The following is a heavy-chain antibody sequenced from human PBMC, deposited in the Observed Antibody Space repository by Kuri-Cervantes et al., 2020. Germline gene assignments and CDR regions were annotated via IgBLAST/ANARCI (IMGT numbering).Heavy chain of an antibody. J-gene: IGHJ3*02. D-gene: IGHD5-12*01. CDR1: GFTFSSYG. CDR3: AKEGTYSGYGNKGAFDI. V-gene: IGHV3-33*06. Sequence: GGSLRLSCAASGFTFSSYGMHWVRQAPGKGLEWVAVIWYDGSNKYYADSVKGRFTISRDNSKSTLYLQMNSLRAEDTAVYYCAKEGTYSGYGNKGAFDIWGQGTMVTVSS. CDR2: IWYDGSNK.